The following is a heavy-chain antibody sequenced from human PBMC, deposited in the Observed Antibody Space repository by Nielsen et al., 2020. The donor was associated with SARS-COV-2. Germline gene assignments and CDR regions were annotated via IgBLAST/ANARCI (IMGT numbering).Heavy chain of an antibody. V-gene: IGHV3-53*01. Sequence: GGSLRLSCAASGFTVSSNYMSWVRQAPGKGLEWVSVIYSGGSTYYADSVKGRFTISRHNSKNTLHLQMNSLRVEDTAVYYCAREGPDIAVMFHYWGQGTLVTVSS. D-gene: IGHD5-12*01. CDR1: GFTVSSNY. J-gene: IGHJ4*02. CDR2: IYSGGST. CDR3: AREGPDIAVMFHY.